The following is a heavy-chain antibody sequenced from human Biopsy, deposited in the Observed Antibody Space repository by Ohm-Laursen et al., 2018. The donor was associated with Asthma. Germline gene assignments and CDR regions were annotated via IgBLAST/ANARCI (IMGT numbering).Heavy chain of an antibody. CDR1: GYNFISFA. V-gene: IGHV1-3*04. D-gene: IGHD3-9*01. J-gene: IGHJ3*01. Sequence: ASSVTVSCKASGYNFISFAIHWVRQAPGQRLEWMGWVKTGNGDTKYSQKFQGRVTITRDTSASTAYMELRSLRSEDTATYYCARTYYDFLTGQVKDVFGVWGQGTMVTVSS. CDR2: VKTGNGDT. CDR3: ARTYYDFLTGQVKDVFGV.